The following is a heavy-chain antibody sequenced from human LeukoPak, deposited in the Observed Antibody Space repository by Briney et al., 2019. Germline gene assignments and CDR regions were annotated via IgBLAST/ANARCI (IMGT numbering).Heavy chain of an antibody. CDR2: ISSSSSYI. CDR3: ARVEMATIVHY. CDR1: GFTFSSYS. D-gene: IGHD5-24*01. Sequence: GGPLRLSCAASGFTFSSYSMNWVRQAPGKGLEWVSPISSSSSYIYYADSVKGRFTISRGNAKNSLYLQMNSLRAEDTAVYYCARVEMATIVHYWGQGTLVTVSS. V-gene: IGHV3-21*01. J-gene: IGHJ4*02.